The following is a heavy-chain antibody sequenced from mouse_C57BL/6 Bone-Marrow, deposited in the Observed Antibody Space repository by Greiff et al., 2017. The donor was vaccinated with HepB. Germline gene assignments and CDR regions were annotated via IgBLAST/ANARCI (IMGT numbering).Heavy chain of an antibody. CDR2: IYPNSGST. CDR3: ARGGVYPIYFDY. J-gene: IGHJ2*01. D-gene: IGHD1-3*01. V-gene: IGHV1-64*01. Sequence: QVQLQQPGAELVKPGASVKLSCKASGYTFTSYWMHWVKQRPGQGLEWIGMIYPNSGSTNYNEKFKSKATLTVDKSSSTAYMQLSSRTSEDSAVYDGARGGVYPIYFDYWGQGTALTGSA. CDR1: GYTFTSYW.